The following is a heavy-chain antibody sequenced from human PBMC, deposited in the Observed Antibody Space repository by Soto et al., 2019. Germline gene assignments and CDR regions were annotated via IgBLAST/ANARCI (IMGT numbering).Heavy chain of an antibody. CDR2: IYYTGNT. Sequence: QMQLQASGPGLVNPSEPLSLTCTVSGGSMTNLYWSWVRQPPGKRLEWIGYIYYTGNTNYNPSLKSRVAISVDTSRNQFSLRLNSVTAADTAVYYCARGGWSLADWGQGALVTVSS. V-gene: IGHV4-59*01. CDR3: ARGGWSLAD. J-gene: IGHJ4*02. CDR1: GGSMTNLY. D-gene: IGHD2-21*02.